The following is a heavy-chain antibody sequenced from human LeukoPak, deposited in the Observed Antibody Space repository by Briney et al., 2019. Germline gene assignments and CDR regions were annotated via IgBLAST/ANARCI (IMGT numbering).Heavy chain of an antibody. Sequence: GASVKVSCKASGYTFTSYGISWVRQAPGQGLEWMGWINPNSGGTNYAQKFQGRVTMTRDTSISTAYMELSRLRSDDTAVYYCARDHDSRARSDPWGQGTLVTVSS. V-gene: IGHV1-2*02. J-gene: IGHJ5*02. CDR1: GYTFTSYG. D-gene: IGHD3-3*01. CDR2: INPNSGGT. CDR3: ARDHDSRARSDP.